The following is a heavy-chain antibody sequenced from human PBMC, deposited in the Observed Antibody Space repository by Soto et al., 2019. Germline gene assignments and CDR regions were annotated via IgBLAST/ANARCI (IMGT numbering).Heavy chain of an antibody. J-gene: IGHJ5*02. CDR1: GGTFSSYA. CDR2: IIPIFGTA. Sequence: AASVKVSCKASGGTFSSYAISWVRQAPGQGLEWMGGIIPIFGTANYAQKFQGRVTITADESTSTAYMELSSLRSEDTAVYYRARGPPAAAGYNWFDPWGKGTLVTVS. V-gene: IGHV1-69*13. D-gene: IGHD6-13*01. CDR3: ARGPPAAAGYNWFDP.